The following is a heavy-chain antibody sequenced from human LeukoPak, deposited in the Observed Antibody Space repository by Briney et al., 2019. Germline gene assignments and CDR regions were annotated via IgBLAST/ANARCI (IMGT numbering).Heavy chain of an antibody. Sequence: ASVKVSCKASGYTFPDYYMHWVRQAPGQGLEWMGWINPNSGGTNYAQKFQGRVTMTRDTSISTAYMELSSLRSDDTAMYYCARSYSGFGYALHDYWGQGTLVTVSS. CDR2: INPNSGGT. CDR1: GYTFPDYY. V-gene: IGHV1-2*02. D-gene: IGHD1-26*01. J-gene: IGHJ4*02. CDR3: ARSYSGFGYALHDY.